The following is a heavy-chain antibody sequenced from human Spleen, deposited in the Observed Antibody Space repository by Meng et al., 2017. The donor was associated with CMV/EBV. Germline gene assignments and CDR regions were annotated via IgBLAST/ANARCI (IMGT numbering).Heavy chain of an antibody. J-gene: IGHJ3*02. CDR2: IYPGDSDT. Sequence: GESLKISCKGSGYSFTSYWIGWVRQMPGKGLEWMGIIYPGDSDTRYSPSFQGQVTISADKSISTAYLQWSSLKASDTAMYYCARQGGVNSPTRTTVVTPASVSYDAFDIWGQGTMVTVSS. CDR1: GYSFTSYW. CDR3: ARQGGVNSPTRTTVVTPASVSYDAFDI. V-gene: IGHV5-51*01. D-gene: IGHD4-23*01.